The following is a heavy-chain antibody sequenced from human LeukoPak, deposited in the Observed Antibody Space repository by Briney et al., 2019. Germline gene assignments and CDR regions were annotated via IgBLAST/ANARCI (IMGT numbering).Heavy chain of an antibody. J-gene: IGHJ4*02. CDR1: GGSISSGGYY. CDR3: ARVSPGSNYDYYFDY. V-gene: IGHV4-31*03. Sequence: SETLSLTCTVSGGSISSGGYYWSWIRQHPGKGLEWIGYIYYSGSTYYNPSLKSRVTISVDTSKNQFSLKLSSVTAADTAVYYCARVSPGSNYDYYFDYWGQGTLVTVSS. D-gene: IGHD4-11*01. CDR2: IYYSGST.